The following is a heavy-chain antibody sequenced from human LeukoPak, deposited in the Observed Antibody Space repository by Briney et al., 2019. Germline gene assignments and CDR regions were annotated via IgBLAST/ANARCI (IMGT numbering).Heavy chain of an antibody. CDR2: ISGSGDTT. J-gene: IGHJ4*02. CDR3: AKEARYSSSWYDYFDY. D-gene: IGHD6-13*01. V-gene: IGHV3-23*01. CDR1: GLTFSSYA. Sequence: PGGSLRLSCAASGLTFSSYAMSWVRQAPGKGLEWVSIISGSGDTTYYADSVKGRFTISRDNPKNTLYLQMNSLRDEDTAVYYCAKEARYSSSWYDYFDYWGQGTLVTVSS.